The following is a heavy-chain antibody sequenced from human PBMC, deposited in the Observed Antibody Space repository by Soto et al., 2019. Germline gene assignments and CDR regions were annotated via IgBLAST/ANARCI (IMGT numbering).Heavy chain of an antibody. CDR2: IGTAGDT. CDR1: GFTFSHHY. D-gene: IGHD2-21*02. V-gene: IGHV3-13*04. Sequence: PGGSLRLSCAAFGFTFSHHYMHWVRHATGKGLEWVSAIGTAGDTYYPGSVKGRFTISRDNSKNTVHLQMNSLRAEDTAVYYCAKDREIVVTAILIFDYWGQGTLVTVSS. CDR3: AKDREIVVTAILIFDY. J-gene: IGHJ4*02.